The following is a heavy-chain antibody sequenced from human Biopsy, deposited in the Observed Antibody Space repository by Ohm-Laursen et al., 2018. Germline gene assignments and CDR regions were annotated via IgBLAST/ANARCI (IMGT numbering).Heavy chain of an antibody. V-gene: IGHV4-59*08. Sequence: SQTLSLTCTVSGDSINSSYWSWIRQAPGKGLEWIGFISNSGNTNYDPSLKSRVTISADTSKNQFSLKLDSVTVADTAVFYCARRGSGGRSFDYWGQGSLVTVSS. CDR1: GDSINSSY. J-gene: IGHJ4*02. D-gene: IGHD2-15*01. CDR2: ISNSGNT. CDR3: ARRGSGGRSFDY.